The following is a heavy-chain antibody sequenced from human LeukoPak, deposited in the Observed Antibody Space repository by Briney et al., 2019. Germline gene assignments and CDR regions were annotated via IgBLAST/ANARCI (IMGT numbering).Heavy chain of an antibody. D-gene: IGHD3-10*01. J-gene: IGHJ6*02. V-gene: IGHV1-46*01. CDR1: GYTFTSYY. CDR3: ARDLSLRGTMGFYSYGMDV. CDR2: INPTAGST. Sequence: ASVKVSCKTSGYTFTSYYIHWARQAPGQGLEWMGIINPTAGSTNYAQKFQGRVTMTRDTSTSTVYMELSSLRSEDTAVYYCARDLSLRGTMGFYSYGMDVWGQGTTVTVSS.